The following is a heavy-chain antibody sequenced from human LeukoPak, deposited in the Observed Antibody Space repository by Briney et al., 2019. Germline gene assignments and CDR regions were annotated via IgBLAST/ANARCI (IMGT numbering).Heavy chain of an antibody. CDR1: GYTFTSYD. J-gene: IGHJ5*02. CDR2: MNPNSGNT. D-gene: IGHD1-1*01. V-gene: IGHV1-8*01. Sequence: ASVKVSCKASGYTFTSYDINWVRQATGQGLEWMGWMNPNSGNTGYAQKFQGRVTMTRNTSISTAYMERGSLRSEDTAVYYCARGNWDNWFDPWGQGTLVTVSS. CDR3: ARGNWDNWFDP.